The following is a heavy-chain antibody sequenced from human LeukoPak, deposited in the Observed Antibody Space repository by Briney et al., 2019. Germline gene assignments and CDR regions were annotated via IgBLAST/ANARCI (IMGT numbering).Heavy chain of an antibody. Sequence: SETLSLTCTVSGYSISSGYYWGWIRQPPGKGLEWIGSIYHRGSTYYNPSLKSRVTISVDTSKNQFSLKLSSVTAADTAVYYCAREGFRLRLGNWFDPWGQGTLVTVSS. CDR1: GYSISSGYY. CDR2: IYHRGST. CDR3: AREGFRLRLGNWFDP. V-gene: IGHV4-38-2*02. D-gene: IGHD4-17*01. J-gene: IGHJ5*02.